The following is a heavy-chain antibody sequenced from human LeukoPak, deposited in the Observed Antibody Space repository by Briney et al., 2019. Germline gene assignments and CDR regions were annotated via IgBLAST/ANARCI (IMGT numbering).Heavy chain of an antibody. CDR2: INWNGGST. J-gene: IGHJ5*02. Sequence: GGSLRLSCAASGFTFDDYGMSWVRQAPGKGLEWVFGINWNGGSTGYADSVKGRFTISRNNAKNSLYLQMNSLRAEDTALYYCARIAAAGKYNWFDPWGQGTLVTVSS. CDR3: ARIAAAGKYNWFDP. CDR1: GFTFDDYG. V-gene: IGHV3-20*04. D-gene: IGHD6-13*01.